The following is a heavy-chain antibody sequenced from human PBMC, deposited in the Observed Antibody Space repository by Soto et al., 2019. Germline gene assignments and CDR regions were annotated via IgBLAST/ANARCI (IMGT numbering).Heavy chain of an antibody. D-gene: IGHD6-19*01. V-gene: IGHV4-61*03. CDR1: GGSVTNDSYY. CDR2: IHSSDST. CDR3: ARGSVARNFDY. Sequence: QVHLQASGPGLMQPSETLSLTCTVSGGSVTNDSYYWTWIRESPGKGLEWIGYIHSSDSTNYNPSLKSRITISLETSRNHFSLKLTSVTAADTAIYYCARGSVARNFDYWGQGTLVAVSS. J-gene: IGHJ4*02.